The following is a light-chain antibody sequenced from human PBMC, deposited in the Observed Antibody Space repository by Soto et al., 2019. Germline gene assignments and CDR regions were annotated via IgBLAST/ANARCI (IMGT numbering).Light chain of an antibody. CDR2: QHS. CDR3: RAWDSSTANVV. J-gene: IGLJ2*01. Sequence: SYELTQPPSVSVSPGQTANITCSGDKLGDKYACWYQQRPGQSPVLVIYQHSKRPSGSPERFSGSNPGNTATLTISGTQAMDEADYYCRAWDSSTANVVFGGGTKLTVL. V-gene: IGLV3-1*01. CDR1: KLGDKY.